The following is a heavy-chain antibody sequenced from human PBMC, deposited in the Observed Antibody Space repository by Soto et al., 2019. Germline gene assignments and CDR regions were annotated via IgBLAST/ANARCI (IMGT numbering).Heavy chain of an antibody. CDR2: ISDSDVST. V-gene: IGHV3-23*01. CDR3: EKYARRTATVTSYNHYYGMEV. Sequence: PGGSLRLSCAACGFTFGNYAMTWVRQAPGKRLEWVSTISDSDVSTYYADSVKGRFTISRDISKKTLYLQMNSLRGEDTTVYYYEKYARRTATVTSYNHYYGMEVWGQGTTVTVSS. J-gene: IGHJ6*02. CDR1: GFTFGNYA. D-gene: IGHD5-18*01.